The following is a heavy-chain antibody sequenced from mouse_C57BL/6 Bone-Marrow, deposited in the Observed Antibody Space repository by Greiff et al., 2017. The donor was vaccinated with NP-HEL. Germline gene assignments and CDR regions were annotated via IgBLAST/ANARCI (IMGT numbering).Heavy chain of an antibody. CDR2: INPYNGGT. D-gene: IGHD1-1*01. J-gene: IGHJ3*01. Sequence: EVQLQQSGPVLVKPGASVKMSCKASGYTFTDYYMHWVKQSHGKSLEWIGVINPYNGGTSYNQKFKGKATLTVDKSSSTAYMELNSLTSEDSAVYYCAREIITTVPFAYWGQGTLVTVSA. V-gene: IGHV1-19*01. CDR3: AREIITTVPFAY. CDR1: GYTFTDYY.